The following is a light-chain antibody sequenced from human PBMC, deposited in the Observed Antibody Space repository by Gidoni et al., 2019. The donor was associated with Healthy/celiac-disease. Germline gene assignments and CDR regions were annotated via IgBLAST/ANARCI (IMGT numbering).Light chain of an antibody. V-gene: IGKV1-33*01. J-gene: IGKJ2*01. CDR1: QDISNY. CDR2: DAS. CDR3: QQYDNLPRYT. Sequence: DIQMTQYPSSLSASVGDRVTITCQASQDISNYLNCYQQKPGKAPKLLIYDASNLETGVPSRFSGSGSGTDFTFTISSLQPEDIATYYCQQYDNLPRYTFGQGTKLEIK.